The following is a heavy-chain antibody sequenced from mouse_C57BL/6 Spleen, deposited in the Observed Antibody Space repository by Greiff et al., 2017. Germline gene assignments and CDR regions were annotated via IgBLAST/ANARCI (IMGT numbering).Heavy chain of an antibody. D-gene: IGHD2-3*01. CDR2: ISDGGSYT. J-gene: IGHJ1*03. V-gene: IGHV5-4*01. Sequence: EVQLVESGGGLVKPGGSLKLSCAASGFTFSSYAMSWVRQTPEQRLEWVATISDGGSYTYYPDNVKGRFTISRDNAKNNLYLQMSHLKSEDTAMDYCARERDGHWYFDVWGTGTTVTVSS. CDR3: ARERDGHWYFDV. CDR1: GFTFSSYA.